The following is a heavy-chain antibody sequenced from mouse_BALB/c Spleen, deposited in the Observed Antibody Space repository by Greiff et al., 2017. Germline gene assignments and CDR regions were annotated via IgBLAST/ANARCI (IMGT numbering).Heavy chain of an antibody. V-gene: IGHV1S81*02. CDR1: GYTFTSYY. J-gene: IGHJ3*01. D-gene: IGHD2-1*01. CDR2: INPSNGGT. CDR3: TSSYDNYEAWFAY. Sequence: VQLQQSGAELVKPGASVKLSCKASGYTFTSYYMYWVKQRPGQGLEWIGEINPSNGGTNFNEKFKSKATLTVDKSSSTAYMQLSSLTSEDSAVYYCTSSYDNYEAWFAYWGQGTLVTVSA.